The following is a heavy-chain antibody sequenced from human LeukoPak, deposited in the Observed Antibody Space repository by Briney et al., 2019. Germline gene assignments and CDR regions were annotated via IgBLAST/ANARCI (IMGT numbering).Heavy chain of an antibody. J-gene: IGHJ5*02. Sequence: SQTLSLTCAISGDSVSSNSAAWNWIRQSPSRGLEWLGRTYYRSKWYNDYAVSVKSRITINPDTSKNQFSLQLNSVTPEDTAVYYCARDQPSYYYDSSGYSSWFDPWGQGTLVTVSS. CDR3: ARDQPSYYYDSSGYSSWFDP. CDR2: TYYRSKWYN. CDR1: GDSVSSNSAA. D-gene: IGHD3-22*01. V-gene: IGHV6-1*01.